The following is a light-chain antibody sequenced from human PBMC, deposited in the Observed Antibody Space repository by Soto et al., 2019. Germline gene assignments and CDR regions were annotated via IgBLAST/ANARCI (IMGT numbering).Light chain of an antibody. CDR2: GNS. V-gene: IGLV1-40*01. CDR1: SSNIGAGYD. J-gene: IGLJ2*01. CDR3: QSYDSSLSGVV. Sequence: QAVVPQPPSVSGAPGQRVTISCTGSSSNIGAGYDVHWYQQLPGTAPKHLIYGNSNRPSGVPDRFSGSKSGTSASLAITGLQAEDEADYYCQSYDSSLSGVVFGGGTKLTVL.